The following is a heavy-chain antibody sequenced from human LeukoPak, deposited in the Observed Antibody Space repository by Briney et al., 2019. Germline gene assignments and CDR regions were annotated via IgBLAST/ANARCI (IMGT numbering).Heavy chain of an antibody. Sequence: ASVKVSCKASGYTFTGYYMHWVRQAPGQGLEWMGWINPNSGGTNYAQKFQGRVTITRDTSISTAYMELSRLRSDDTAVYYCARMAYGSGSYLYYYYYYMDVWGKGTTVTVSS. CDR2: INPNSGGT. D-gene: IGHD3-10*01. CDR1: GYTFTGYY. J-gene: IGHJ6*03. V-gene: IGHV1-2*02. CDR3: ARMAYGSGSYLYYYYYYMDV.